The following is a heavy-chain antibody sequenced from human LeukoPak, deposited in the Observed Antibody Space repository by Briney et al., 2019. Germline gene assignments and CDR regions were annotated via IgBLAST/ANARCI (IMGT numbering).Heavy chain of an antibody. V-gene: IGHV4-38-2*01. J-gene: IGHJ4*02. CDR1: GYSISSGYY. CDR2: IYHSGST. Sequence: SETLSLTCAVSGYSISSGYYWGWIRPPPGKGLEWIGSIYHSGSTYYNPSLKSRVTISVDTSKNQFSLKLSSVTAADTAVYYCARHWDGVVIIDYWGQGTLVTVSS. CDR3: ARHWDGVVIIDY. D-gene: IGHD3-3*01.